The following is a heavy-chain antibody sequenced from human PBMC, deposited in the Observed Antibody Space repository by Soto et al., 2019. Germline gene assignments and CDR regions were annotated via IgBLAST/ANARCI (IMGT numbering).Heavy chain of an antibody. Sequence: GGSLRLSCAASGFTFHNYAMHWVRQAPGKGLEWVTVISYSGSNTYYADSVKGRFTISRDNSKNTLYLQMNSLRAEDTAVYYCAKRRGVAGTDAFDIWGQGTMVTVSS. CDR3: AKRRGVAGTDAFDI. CDR2: ISYSGSNT. J-gene: IGHJ3*02. CDR1: GFTFHNYA. V-gene: IGHV3-30-3*02. D-gene: IGHD6-19*01.